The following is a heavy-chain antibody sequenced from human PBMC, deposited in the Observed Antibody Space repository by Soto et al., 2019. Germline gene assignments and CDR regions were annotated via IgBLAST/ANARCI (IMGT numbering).Heavy chain of an antibody. CDR3: ARQASGHYYYYYGMDV. CDR1: GYSFTSYW. D-gene: IGHD6-6*01. J-gene: IGHJ6*02. Sequence: GESLKISCKGSGYSFTSYWISWVRQMPGKGLEWMGRIDPSDSYTNYSPSFQGHVTISADKSISTAYLQWSSLKASDTAMYYCARQASGHYYYYYGMDVWGQGTTVTVSS. V-gene: IGHV5-10-1*01. CDR2: IDPSDSYT.